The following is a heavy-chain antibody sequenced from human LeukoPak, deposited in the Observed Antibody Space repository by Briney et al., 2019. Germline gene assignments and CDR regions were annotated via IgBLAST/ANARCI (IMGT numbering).Heavy chain of an antibody. CDR2: ISITSNTI. J-gene: IGHJ5*01. Sequence: GGSLRLSCSASGFTFSTYAMHWIRQAPGKGLEWVSYISITSNTIHYADSVKGRFTISRDNTKNSLHLQMTRLRADDTAVYYCARGALDAYDSWGQGTPVTVSS. V-gene: IGHV3-48*04. D-gene: IGHD5-24*01. CDR1: GFTFSTYA. CDR3: ARGALDAYDS.